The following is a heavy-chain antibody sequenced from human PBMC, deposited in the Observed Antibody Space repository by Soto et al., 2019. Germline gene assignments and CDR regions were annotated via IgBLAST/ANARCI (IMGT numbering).Heavy chain of an antibody. CDR2: INSDGSVS. D-gene: IGHD2-15*01. Sequence: EVQLVESGGGLVQPGGSLRLSCAASGFTFSNYWMYWVRQAPGKGLEWVSGINSDGSVSTYADSVKGRLTISRDNVKNTLYLQMDSLRAEDTAVYYCARGDCVGGSCYSLAGSFYYYMDAWGKGTTVTV. CDR3: ARGDCVGGSCYSLAGSFYYYMDA. J-gene: IGHJ6*03. CDR1: GFTFSNYW. V-gene: IGHV3-74*03.